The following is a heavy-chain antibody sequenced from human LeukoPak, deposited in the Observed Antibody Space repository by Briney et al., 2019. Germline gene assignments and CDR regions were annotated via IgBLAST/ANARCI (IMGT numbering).Heavy chain of an antibody. CDR3: ARDIVVVPATYYYYGMDV. CDR2: ISAYNGNT. V-gene: IGHV1-18*01. J-gene: IGHJ6*02. Sequence: GASVKVSCKASGYTFTSYGISWVRQAPGQGLEWMGWISAYNGNTNYAQKLQGRVTMTTDTSTSTAYMELRSLRSDDTAVYYCARDIVVVPATYYYYGMDVWGQGTTVTVSS. CDR1: GYTFTSYG. D-gene: IGHD2-2*01.